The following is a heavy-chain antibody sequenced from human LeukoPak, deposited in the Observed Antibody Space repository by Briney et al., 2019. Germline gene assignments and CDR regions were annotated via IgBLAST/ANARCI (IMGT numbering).Heavy chain of an antibody. Sequence: GGSLRLSCAASGFTFSDSWMSWVRQAPGKGLEWVANMNQDGSAKDYVDSVKGRFTISRDNARNSLYLQMSSLRAEDTAVYYCENYTYWVAGDVWGQGTTVTVSS. D-gene: IGHD3-3*01. V-gene: IGHV3-7*01. CDR2: MNQDGSAK. CDR1: GFTFSDSW. CDR3: ENYTYWVAGDV. J-gene: IGHJ6*02.